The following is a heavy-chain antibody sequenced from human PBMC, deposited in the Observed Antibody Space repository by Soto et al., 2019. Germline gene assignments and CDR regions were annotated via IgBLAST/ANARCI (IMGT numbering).Heavy chain of an antibody. D-gene: IGHD6-19*01. V-gene: IGHV3-9*01. Sequence: EVQLVESGGGLVQPGRSLRLSCAASGFTFDDYAMHWVRQAPGKGLEWVSGISWNSGSIGYADSVKGRFTISRDNAKNSLYLQMNSRRAEDTALYYCAKDKIAVAGTYYFDYWGQGTLVTVSS. CDR2: ISWNSGSI. CDR1: GFTFDDYA. CDR3: AKDKIAVAGTYYFDY. J-gene: IGHJ4*02.